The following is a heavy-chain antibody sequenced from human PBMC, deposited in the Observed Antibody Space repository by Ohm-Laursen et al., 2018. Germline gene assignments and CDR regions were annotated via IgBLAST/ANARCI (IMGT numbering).Heavy chain of an antibody. J-gene: IGHJ3*02. Sequence: LSLTCAASGFTFSSYWMSWVRQAPGKGLEWVANIKQDASEKYYVDSVKGRFIISRDNAKNSLYLQMNSLRAEDTAVYYCARGDAFDIWGQGTMVTVSS. CDR3: ARGDAFDI. CDR1: GFTFSSYW. CDR2: IKQDASEK. V-gene: IGHV3-7*01.